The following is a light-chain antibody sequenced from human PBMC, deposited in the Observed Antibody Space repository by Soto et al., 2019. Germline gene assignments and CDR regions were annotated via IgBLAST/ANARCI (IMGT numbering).Light chain of an antibody. CDR2: EVS. J-gene: IGLJ1*01. Sequence: QSALTQPASVSGSPGQSITISCTGTSSDVGSYNLVSWYQQHPGKAPKLMSYEVSKRPSGVSNLFSGSKSGNTASLTISGLQADDEAEYYCCSYAGSSTDVFGTGTKLTVL. CDR3: CSYAGSSTDV. CDR1: SSDVGSYNL. V-gene: IGLV2-23*02.